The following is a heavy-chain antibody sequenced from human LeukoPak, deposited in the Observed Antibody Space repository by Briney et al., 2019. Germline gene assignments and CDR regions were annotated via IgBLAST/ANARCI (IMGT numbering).Heavy chain of an antibody. Sequence: GGSLRLSCATSGFTFSNVWMSWVRQAPGKGLEWVGRIKNKADAGTAEYAAPVKSRFSISRDDSKNMVYLQMNSLETEDTGMYYCTTEGLPGSFDYWGQGTLVTVSS. CDR2: IKNKADAGTA. CDR1: GFTFSNVW. CDR3: TTEGLPGSFDY. V-gene: IGHV3-15*01. J-gene: IGHJ4*02. D-gene: IGHD4-11*01.